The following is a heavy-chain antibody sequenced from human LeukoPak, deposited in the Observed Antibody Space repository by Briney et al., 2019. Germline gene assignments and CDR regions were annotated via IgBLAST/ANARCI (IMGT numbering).Heavy chain of an antibody. J-gene: IGHJ4*02. CDR3: AKVIYYGSENVDF. D-gene: IGHD3-10*01. V-gene: IGHV3-23*01. CDR1: GFTFSSYV. Sequence: PGGSLRLSCAASGFTFSSYVMSWVRQAPGEGLEWVSVISGSGGVTYYADSVKGRFTISRDNSKNTLYLQINSLRAEDTALYYCAKVIYYGSENVDFWGQGTLVTVSS. CDR2: ISGSGGVT.